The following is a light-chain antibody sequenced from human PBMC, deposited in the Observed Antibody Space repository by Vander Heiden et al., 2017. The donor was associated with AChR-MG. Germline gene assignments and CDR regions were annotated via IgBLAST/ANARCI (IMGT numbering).Light chain of an antibody. Sequence: DIQMIQSPSTLSASVGDRVTITCRASQDISNWLAWYQQKPGKAPRLLIYDASRLEIGVPSRFSGSGSGTEFTLTVSSLQPDDFATYHCQQYSSFSLWAFGRGTRVEIK. CDR1: QDISNW. CDR2: DAS. J-gene: IGKJ4*02. V-gene: IGKV1-5*01. CDR3: QQYSSFSLWA.